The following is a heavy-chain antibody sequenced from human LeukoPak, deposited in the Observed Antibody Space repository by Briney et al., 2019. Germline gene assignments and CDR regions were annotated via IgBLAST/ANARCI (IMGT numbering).Heavy chain of an antibody. CDR1: GFTFDDYG. J-gene: IGHJ4*02. V-gene: IGHV3-20*04. CDR2: INWNGGST. D-gene: IGHD1-7*01. CDR3: ARDLLRNWNYGPAVGDLDY. Sequence: GGSLRLSCAASGFTFDDYGMSWVRQAPGKGLEWVSGINWNGGSTGYADSVKGRFTISRDNAKNSLYLQMNSLRAEDTALYYCARDLLRNWNYGPAVGDLDYWGQGTLVTVSS.